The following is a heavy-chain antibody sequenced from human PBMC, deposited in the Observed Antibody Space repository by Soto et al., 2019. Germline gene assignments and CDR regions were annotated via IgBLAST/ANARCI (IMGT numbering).Heavy chain of an antibody. CDR3: AKNGEHCVHLRYFFDH. D-gene: IGHD3-9*01. Sequence: PGGSLRLSCAASGFTFSTCYIHWVRQAPGNGLGWVAIISYDGSNKLYGDSVKGRITITRDNSKNTLYLQMNSLRLDDAAVYYWAKNGEHCVHLRYFFDHYGQGTLVTVSS. J-gene: IGHJ4*02. CDR2: ISYDGSNK. V-gene: IGHV3-30*18. CDR1: GFTFSTCY.